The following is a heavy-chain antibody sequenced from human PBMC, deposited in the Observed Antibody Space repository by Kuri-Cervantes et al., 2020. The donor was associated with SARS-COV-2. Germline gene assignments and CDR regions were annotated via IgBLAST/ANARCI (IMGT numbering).Heavy chain of an antibody. J-gene: IGHJ4*02. D-gene: IGHD3-10*01. CDR3: ALWLGVHFDH. CDR1: GFTFSNSA. CDR2: IASGGGST. Sequence: GGSLRLSCAASGFTFSNSAMSWVRQAPGKGLEWVSTIASGGGSTHYADSVKGRFTISRDNSKNTLYLQMNSLRAEDTAVYYCALWLGVHFDHWGQGTLVTVSS. V-gene: IGHV3-23*01.